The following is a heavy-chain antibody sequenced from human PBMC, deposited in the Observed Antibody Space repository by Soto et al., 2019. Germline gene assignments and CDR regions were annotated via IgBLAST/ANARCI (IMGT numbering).Heavy chain of an antibody. CDR1: GYSFTSYW. CDR2: IDPSDSYT. D-gene: IGHD2-21*02. J-gene: IGHJ3*02. CDR3: SRAGGAVVTYFSGAFDI. Sequence: GASLTISCKGCGYSFTSYWISWVRQMPGKGLEGVGRIDPSDSYTNYSPFFRGHVTISADKSISTAYLQWSSLKGWDTAMYYCSRAGGAVVTYFSGAFDIWGQGTMVTVSS. V-gene: IGHV5-10-1*01.